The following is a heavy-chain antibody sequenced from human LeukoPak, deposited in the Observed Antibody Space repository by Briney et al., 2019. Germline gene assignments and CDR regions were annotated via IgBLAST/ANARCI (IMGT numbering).Heavy chain of an antibody. V-gene: IGHV3-74*01. CDR1: GFTFSSYW. Sequence: GGSLRLSCAASGFTFSSYWMHWVRQAPGKGLVWVSRINSDGSTTSYADSVKGRFTISGDNAKNTLYLQMNSLRAEDTAVYYCARAAAVAGDLDYWGQGTLVTVSS. CDR2: INSDGSTT. D-gene: IGHD6-19*01. J-gene: IGHJ4*02. CDR3: ARAAAVAGDLDY.